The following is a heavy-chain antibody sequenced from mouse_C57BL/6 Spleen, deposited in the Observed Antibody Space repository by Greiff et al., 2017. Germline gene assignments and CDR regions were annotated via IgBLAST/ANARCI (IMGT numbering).Heavy chain of an antibody. V-gene: IGHV1-64*01. CDR2: IHPNSGST. Sequence: QVQLQQPGAELVKPGASVKLSCKASGYTFTSYWMHWVKQRPGQGLEWIGMIHPNSGSTNYNEKFKSKATLTVDKSSSTAYMQLSSLTSEDSAVYYCARSLYDGYYDAYWGQGTLVTVSA. CDR3: ARSLYDGYYDAY. CDR1: GYTFTSYW. D-gene: IGHD2-3*01. J-gene: IGHJ3*01.